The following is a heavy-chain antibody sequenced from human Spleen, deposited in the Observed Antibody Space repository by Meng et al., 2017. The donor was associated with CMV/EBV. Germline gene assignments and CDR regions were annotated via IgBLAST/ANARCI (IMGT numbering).Heavy chain of an antibody. CDR1: FSGYY. J-gene: IGHJ5*02. CDR3: AKGMEDFVVEPPTIWVDP. Sequence: FSGYYMHWVRHAHEQGLEWMGWINANSGFTHSAQKFQGRVTMTRDTSISTAYMELRRLRSDDTAVYYCAKGMEDFVVEPPTIWVDPWGQGTLVTVSS. CDR2: INANSGFT. V-gene: IGHV1-2*02. D-gene: IGHD1-14*01.